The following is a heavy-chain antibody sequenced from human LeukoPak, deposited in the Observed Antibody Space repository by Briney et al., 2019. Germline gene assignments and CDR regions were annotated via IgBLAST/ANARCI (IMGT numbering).Heavy chain of an antibody. D-gene: IGHD6-19*01. CDR2: IYPGDSDT. J-gene: IGHJ3*02. CDR3: ARVAVAGPYDAFDI. V-gene: IGHV5-51*01. Sequence: ESLKISCQGSGYTFTSNWIAWVRQMPGKGLEWMGIIYPGDSDTRYSPSFQGQVTISADRSISTAYLQWSSLKASDTAMYYCARVAVAGPYDAFDIWGQGTMVTVSS. CDR1: GYTFTSNW.